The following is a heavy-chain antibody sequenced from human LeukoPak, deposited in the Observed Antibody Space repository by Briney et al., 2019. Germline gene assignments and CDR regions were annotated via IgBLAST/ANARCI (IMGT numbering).Heavy chain of an antibody. CDR3: ARDLGVPAAIGRWFDP. CDR1: GYTFTSYD. Sequence: ASVKVSCKASGYTFTSYDINWVRQATGQGLEWMGWMNPNSGNTGYAQKLQGRVTMTTDTSTSTAYMELRSLRSDDTAVYYCARDLGVPAAIGRWFDPWGQGTLVTVSS. J-gene: IGHJ5*02. CDR2: MNPNSGNT. D-gene: IGHD2-2*02. V-gene: IGHV1-8*01.